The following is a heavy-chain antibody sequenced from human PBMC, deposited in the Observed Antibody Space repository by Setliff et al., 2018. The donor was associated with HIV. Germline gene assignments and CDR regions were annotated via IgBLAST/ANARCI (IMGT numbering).Heavy chain of an antibody. CDR2: INPSGGST. D-gene: IGHD1-26*01. CDR3: ANLLVLRWEPHTRKKNGMDV. V-gene: IGHV1-46*01. J-gene: IGHJ6*02. Sequence: ASVKVSCKASGYTFTNYAIHWVRQAPGQRLEWMGWINPSGGSTSYAQKFQGRVTMTRDTSTSTAYMELSSLRSEDTAVYYCANLLVLRWEPHTRKKNGMDVWGQGTTVTVSS. CDR1: GYTFTNYA.